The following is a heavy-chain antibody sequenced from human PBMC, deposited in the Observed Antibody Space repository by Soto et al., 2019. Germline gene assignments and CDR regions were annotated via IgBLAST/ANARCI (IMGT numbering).Heavy chain of an antibody. V-gene: IGHV1-18*01. D-gene: IGHD2-15*01. Sequence: ASVKVSCKASGDTFTTYCISWVRQAPGQGLEWMGWISAYNGNTNYAQKLQGRVTMTTDTSPSTAYMELRSLRSDDTAVYYCARDRGSYPQNHYFFYGLDDWGHVTPVPVSS. CDR2: ISAYNGNT. J-gene: IGHJ6*02. CDR3: ARDRGSYPQNHYFFYGLDD. CDR1: GDTFTTYC.